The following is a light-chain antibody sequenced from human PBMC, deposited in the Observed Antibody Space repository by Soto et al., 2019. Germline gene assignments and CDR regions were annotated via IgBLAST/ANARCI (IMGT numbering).Light chain of an antibody. CDR1: QSVYRY. J-gene: IGKJ3*01. CDR3: QQRSKRPLT. CDR2: DAS. V-gene: IGKV3-11*01. Sequence: EIVLTQSPATLSLSPGEGATLSCRASQSVYRYFAWYQQKPGQAPRLLIYDASNRATGIPARFSGSGSGTDFTLTISSLEPEDFAVYYCQQRSKRPLTFGPGTKVDIK.